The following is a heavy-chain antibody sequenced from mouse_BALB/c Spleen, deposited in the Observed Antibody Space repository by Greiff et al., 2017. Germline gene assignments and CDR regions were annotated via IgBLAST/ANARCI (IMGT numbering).Heavy chain of an antibody. V-gene: IGHV1-37*01. J-gene: IGHJ4*01. D-gene: IGHD2-4*01. CDR3: GREAMIGAMDY. Sequence: EVQLQQSGPELVKPGASVKISCKASGYSFTGYFMNWVKQRHGKSLEWIGRIIPSNGDTFYNQKFKGKATLTVDKSSSTAHMELLSLTSEDSAVYYCGREAMIGAMDYWGQGTSVTVSS. CDR1: GYSFTGYF. CDR2: IIPSNGDT.